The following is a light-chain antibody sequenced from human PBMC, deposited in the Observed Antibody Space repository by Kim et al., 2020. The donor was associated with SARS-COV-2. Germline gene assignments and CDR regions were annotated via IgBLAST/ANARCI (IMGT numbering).Light chain of an antibody. J-gene: IGKJ1*01. CDR2: GAS. CDR1: QSLSSNY. V-gene: IGKV3-20*01. Sequence: SPGEGATLSCRASQSLSSNYIVLYQQKPGQAPRLLIYGASNRATGIPDRFSGSGSGTEFTLTIGRLEPEDFAVYHCQQYVSSPWTFGRGTKVDIK. CDR3: QQYVSSPWT.